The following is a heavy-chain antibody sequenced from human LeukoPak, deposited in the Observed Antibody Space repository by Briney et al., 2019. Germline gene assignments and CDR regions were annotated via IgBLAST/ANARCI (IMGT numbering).Heavy chain of an antibody. CDR2: RRYDGSNN. CDR3: AKGFWNWFDP. V-gene: IGHV3-30*02. CDR1: GFTFNNYG. D-gene: IGHD3-3*01. Sequence: PGGTLSLSCAASGFTFNNYGIHWIRKAPRKGLEWVAFRRYDGSNNYYADSVGGRFTISRDNSKNTLYLQMSSLRAEDTAVYYCAKGFWNWFDPWGQGTLVTVTA. J-gene: IGHJ5*02.